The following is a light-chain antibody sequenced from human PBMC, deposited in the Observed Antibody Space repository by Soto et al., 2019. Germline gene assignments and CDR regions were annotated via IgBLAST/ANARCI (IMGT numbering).Light chain of an antibody. J-gene: IGKJ3*01. V-gene: IGKV4-1*01. CDR1: QSVLYSSNNKNY. Sequence: DIVMTQSPDSLAVSLGERATINCKSSQSVLYSSNNKNYLAWYQQKPGQPPKLLIYWASTRESGVTDRFSGSGSGTDFTLTISSLQAEDVAVYYCQQYYSTPPVFTFGPGTKVDIK. CDR2: WAS. CDR3: QQYYSTPPVFT.